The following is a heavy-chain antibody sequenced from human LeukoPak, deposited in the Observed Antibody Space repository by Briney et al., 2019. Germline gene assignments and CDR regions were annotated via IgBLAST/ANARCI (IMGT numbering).Heavy chain of an antibody. CDR1: GGTFSSYA. CDR2: ISAYNGNT. V-gene: IGHV1-18*01. D-gene: IGHD6-19*01. Sequence: GASVKVSCKASGGTFSSYAISWVRQAPGQGLEWMGWISAYNGNTNYAQKLQGRVTMTTDTSTSTAYMELRSLRSDDTAVYYCARLSKLSSGWYKTWHEPIDYWGQGTLVTVSS. CDR3: ARLSKLSSGWYKTWHEPIDY. J-gene: IGHJ4*02.